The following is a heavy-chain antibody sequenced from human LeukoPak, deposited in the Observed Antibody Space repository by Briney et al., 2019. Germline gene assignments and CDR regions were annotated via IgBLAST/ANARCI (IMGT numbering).Heavy chain of an antibody. D-gene: IGHD6-13*01. CDR1: GYTFTSYY. Sequence: ASVKVSCKASGYTFTSYYTHWVRQAPGQGLEWMGIINPSGGSTSYAQKFQGRVTMTRDTSTSTVYMELSSLRSEDTAVYYCARQSRQLDDLDPWGQGTLVTVSS. CDR3: ARQSRQLDDLDP. J-gene: IGHJ5*02. V-gene: IGHV1-46*01. CDR2: INPSGGST.